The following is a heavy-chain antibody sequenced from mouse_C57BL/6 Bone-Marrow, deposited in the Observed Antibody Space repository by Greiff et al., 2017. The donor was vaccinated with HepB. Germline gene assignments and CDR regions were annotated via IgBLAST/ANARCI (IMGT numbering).Heavy chain of an antibody. D-gene: IGHD1-1*01. CDR3: ARESTVVAKSYWYFDV. V-gene: IGHV1-50*01. J-gene: IGHJ1*03. Sequence: VQLQQPGAELVKPGASVKLSCKASGYTFTSYWMQWVKQRPGQGLEWIGEIDPSDSYTNYNQKFKGKATLTVDTSSSTAYMQRSSLTSEDSAVYYCARESTVVAKSYWYFDVWGTGTTVTVSS. CDR2: IDPSDSYT. CDR1: GYTFTSYW.